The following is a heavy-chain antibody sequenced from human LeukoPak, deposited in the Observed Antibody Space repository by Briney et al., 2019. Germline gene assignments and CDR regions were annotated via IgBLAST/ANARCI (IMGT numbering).Heavy chain of an antibody. CDR3: AKDGTGCGGDCYSDY. D-gene: IGHD2-21*02. Sequence: GGSLRLSCAASGFTFSMYWMHWVRQAPGKGLVWVSRINSNGSSTSYADSVKGRFTISRDNSKNTLYLQMNSLRAEDTALYYCAKDGTGCGGDCYSDYWGQGTLVTVSS. J-gene: IGHJ4*02. V-gene: IGHV3-74*01. CDR2: INSNGSST. CDR1: GFTFSMYW.